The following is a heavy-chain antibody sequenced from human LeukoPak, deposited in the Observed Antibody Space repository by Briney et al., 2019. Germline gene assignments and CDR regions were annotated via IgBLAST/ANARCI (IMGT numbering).Heavy chain of an antibody. CDR3: AREYVDIVPMGSFDY. CDR2: IKHDGSQK. V-gene: IGHV3-7*01. Sequence: GGSLRLSCAASGFTFSSYWMSWVRQTPGKGLEWVANIKHDGSQKYYVDSVKGRFTISRDNAKNSLYLQMNSLRVEDTAVYYCAREYVDIVPMGSFDYWGQGTLVTVSS. CDR1: GFTFSSYW. J-gene: IGHJ4*02. D-gene: IGHD5-12*01.